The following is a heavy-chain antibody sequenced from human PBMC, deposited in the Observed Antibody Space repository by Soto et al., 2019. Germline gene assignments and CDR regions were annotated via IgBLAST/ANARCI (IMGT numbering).Heavy chain of an antibody. D-gene: IGHD2-15*01. CDR1: GYTFTSYG. V-gene: IGHV1-18*01. CDR2: ISAYNGNT. CDR3: ARGYCSGGSCEDYYYYYYMDV. J-gene: IGHJ6*03. Sequence: QVQLVQSGAEVKKPGASVKVSCKASGYTFTSYGISWVRQAPGQGLEWMGWISAYNGNTNYAQKLQGRVTMTTDTSTSTAYMELRSLRPDDTAVSYCARGYCSGGSCEDYYYYYYMDVWGNGTTVTVSS.